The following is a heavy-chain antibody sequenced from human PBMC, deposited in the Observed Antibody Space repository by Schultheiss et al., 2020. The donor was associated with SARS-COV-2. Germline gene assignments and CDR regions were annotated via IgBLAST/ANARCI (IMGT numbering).Heavy chain of an antibody. J-gene: IGHJ4*02. CDR2: IWYDGSNK. Sequence: GGSLRLSCAASGFTFSSYGMHWVRQAPGKVLEWVAVIWYDGSNKYYADSVKGRFTISRDNSKNTLYLQMNSLRAEDTAVYYCARDQWCGSTSCYTDYWGQGTLVTVSS. CDR1: GFTFSSYG. V-gene: IGHV3-33*01. CDR3: ARDQWCGSTSCYTDY. D-gene: IGHD2-2*02.